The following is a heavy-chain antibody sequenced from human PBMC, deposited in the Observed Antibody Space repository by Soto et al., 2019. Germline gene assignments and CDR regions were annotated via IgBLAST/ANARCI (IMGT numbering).Heavy chain of an antibody. CDR1: GFTFDDYT. J-gene: IGHJ5*02. V-gene: IGHV3-43*01. CDR3: ANPSFDQRSPYPTYHWFDT. Sequence: GGCLRLSCAASGFTFDDYTIYWVRQGPGKGLEWVSLITWDGGRAQYADSVKGRFTISRDNSKDSLYLQMNSLKTEDTALYYCANPSFDQRSPYPTYHWFDTCRRGTLVTVSS. D-gene: IGHD3-9*01. CDR2: ITWDGGRA.